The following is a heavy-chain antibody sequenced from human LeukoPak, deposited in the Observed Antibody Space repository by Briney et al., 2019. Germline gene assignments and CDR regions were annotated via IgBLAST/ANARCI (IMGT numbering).Heavy chain of an antibody. Sequence: PGGSLKPSCAAPGFTFSSYAMRWVRQAPGKGLDWASAISGSGGSTYYADSVKGRFTISRDNSKNTLYLQMSSLRAEDTAVYYCAKAGNYGDYYFDYWGQGTLVTVSS. CDR2: ISGSGGST. CDR1: GFTFSSYA. D-gene: IGHD4-17*01. V-gene: IGHV3-23*01. J-gene: IGHJ4*02. CDR3: AKAGNYGDYYFDY.